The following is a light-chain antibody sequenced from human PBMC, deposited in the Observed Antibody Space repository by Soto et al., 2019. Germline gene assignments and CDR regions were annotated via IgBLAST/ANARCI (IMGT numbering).Light chain of an antibody. CDR2: GAV. Sequence: EIVMTQSPATLSASPGERVTLSCRVSQSVSGNLAWYQQKPGQAPRLLIYGAVTRATGIPARFSGRGSGTEFSLSLTSLQSEDFAVYFCKQYNGWLGAFGQGKRWIS. J-gene: IGKJ1*01. V-gene: IGKV3D-15*01. CDR3: KQYNGWLGA. CDR1: QSVSGN.